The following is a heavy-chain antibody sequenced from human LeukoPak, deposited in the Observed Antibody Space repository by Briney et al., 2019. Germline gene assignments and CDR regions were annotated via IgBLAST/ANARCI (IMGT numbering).Heavy chain of an antibody. CDR3: AHSGAAAGTGVWYFDY. J-gene: IGHJ4*02. CDR2: IYWDDDK. D-gene: IGHD6-13*01. V-gene: IGHV2-5*02. Sequence: ASGPTLVNPTQTLTLTCTFSGFSLSTSGVGVGWIRQPPGKALEWLALIYWDDDKRYSPSLKSRVTITKDTSKNQVVLTMTNMDPVDTGTYYCAHSGAAAGTGVWYFDYWGQGTLVTVSS. CDR1: GFSLSTSGVG.